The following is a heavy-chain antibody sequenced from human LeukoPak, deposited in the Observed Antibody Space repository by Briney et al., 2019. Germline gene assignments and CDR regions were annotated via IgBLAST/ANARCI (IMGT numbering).Heavy chain of an antibody. CDR1: GGTFSSYA. D-gene: IGHD5-18*01. CDR3: AIGGYIQYYYYMDV. V-gene: IGHV1-69*05. J-gene: IGHJ6*03. CDR2: IIPIFGTA. Sequence: SVKVSCKASGGTFSSYAISWVRQAPGQGLGWMGGIIPIFGTANYAQKFQGRVTITTDESTSTAYMELSSLRSEDTAVYYCAIGGYIQYYYYMDVWGKGTTVAVSS.